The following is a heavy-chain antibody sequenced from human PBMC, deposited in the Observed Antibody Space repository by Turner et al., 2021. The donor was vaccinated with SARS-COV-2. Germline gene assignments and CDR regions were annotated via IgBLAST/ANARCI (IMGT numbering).Heavy chain of an antibody. CDR1: GFAFNIYS. J-gene: IGHJ3*02. V-gene: IGHV3-21*01. Sequence: EVQLVESGGGLVKPGGSLRLSCSASGFAFNIYSLNWVRQGPGKGLEWVAAISSSGKNVYYAAAVKGRFTIARDNAKSSLYLQMNSLRVEDTALYYCAKVRVDVSKRSDAFDIWGQGTMVTVSS. CDR3: AKVRVDVSKRSDAFDI. D-gene: IGHD5-12*01. CDR2: ISSSGKNV.